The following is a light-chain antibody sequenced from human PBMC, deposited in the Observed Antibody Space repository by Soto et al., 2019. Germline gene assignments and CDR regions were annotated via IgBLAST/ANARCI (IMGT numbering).Light chain of an antibody. CDR2: DVD. CDR3: CSYAGSYTLV. Sequence: QSVLTQPRSVSGSPGQSVTISCTGTSSDVGGYDYVSWFQQHPGKAPKLMIYDVDQRPSGVPDRFSGFKSGNTASLTISGLQAEDEADYYCCSYAGSYTLVFGGGTKLTVL. V-gene: IGLV2-11*01. J-gene: IGLJ2*01. CDR1: SSDVGGYDY.